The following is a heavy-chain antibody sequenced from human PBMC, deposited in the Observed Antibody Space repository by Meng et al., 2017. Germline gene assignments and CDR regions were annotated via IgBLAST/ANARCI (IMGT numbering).Heavy chain of an antibody. CDR1: GYTFTSYG. CDR2: INPNSGGT. CDR3: ARTIASGSQKDFDY. Sequence: ASVKVSCKASGYTFTSYGISWVRQAPGQGLEWMGWINPNSGGTNYAQKFQGRVTMTRDTSISTAYMELSRLRSDDTAVYYCARTIASGSQKDFDYWGQGTLVTVSS. D-gene: IGHD3-3*02. V-gene: IGHV1-2*02. J-gene: IGHJ4*02.